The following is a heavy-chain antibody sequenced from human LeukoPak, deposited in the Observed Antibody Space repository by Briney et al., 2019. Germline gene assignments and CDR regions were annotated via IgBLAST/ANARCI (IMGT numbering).Heavy chain of an antibody. Sequence: PTGGSLRLSCAASGFTFSSYAMSWVRQAPGKGLEWVANIKQDESEKYYVDSVKGRFTISRDNAKNSLYLQMNSLRAEDTAVYYCARDRRHVDYWGQGTLVTVSS. V-gene: IGHV3-7*03. CDR3: ARDRRHVDY. CDR2: IKQDESEK. CDR1: GFTFSSYA. J-gene: IGHJ4*02.